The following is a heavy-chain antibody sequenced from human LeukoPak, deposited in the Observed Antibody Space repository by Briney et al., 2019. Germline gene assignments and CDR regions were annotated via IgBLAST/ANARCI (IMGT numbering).Heavy chain of an antibody. CDR1: GGSFSGYY. D-gene: IGHD4-17*01. CDR3: ARVGGDYFDY. Sequence: SETLSLTCAVYGGSFSGYYWSWIRQPPGKGLEWIGEINHSGSTNYNPSLKSRVTISVDTSKNQFSLKLSSVTAADTAVYYCARVGGDYFDYWGQGTLVTVSS. V-gene: IGHV4-34*01. CDR2: INHSGST. J-gene: IGHJ4*02.